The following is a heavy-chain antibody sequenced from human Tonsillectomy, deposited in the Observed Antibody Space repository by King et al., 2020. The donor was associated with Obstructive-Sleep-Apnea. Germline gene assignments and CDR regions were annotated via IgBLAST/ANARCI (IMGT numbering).Heavy chain of an antibody. D-gene: IGHD3-10*01. CDR3: ARGIRPDSSYRWFEI. J-gene: IGHJ4*02. Sequence: VQLVESGGGLVQPGGSLRLSCTTSGFIFSYSYMAWVRQAPGRSLEWVANINLDRSEIFYVDSVKGRFTISRDNGISKLYLQMNSLRPEDTALYYCARGIRPDSSYRWFEIRGQGTLVTVSS. CDR2: INLDRSEI. V-gene: IGHV3-7*03. CDR1: GFIFSYSY.